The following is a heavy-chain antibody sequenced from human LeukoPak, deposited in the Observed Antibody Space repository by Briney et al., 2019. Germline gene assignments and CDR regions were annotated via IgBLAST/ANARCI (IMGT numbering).Heavy chain of an antibody. D-gene: IGHD2-2*02. CDR1: GDSFSSYT. Sequence: SVKVSCKASGDSFSSYTISWVRQAPGQGPEWMGGIIPMFTTANYAQKFQGRVTITADESTGTVYMEVSSLRSEDTAVYYCARTTILVPAAIPHEGFDIWGQGTVVTVSS. CDR3: ARTTILVPAAIPHEGFDI. CDR2: IIPMFTTA. V-gene: IGHV1-69*13. J-gene: IGHJ3*02.